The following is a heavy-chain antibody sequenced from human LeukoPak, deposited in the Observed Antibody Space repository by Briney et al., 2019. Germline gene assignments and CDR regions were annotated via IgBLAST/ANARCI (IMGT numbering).Heavy chain of an antibody. CDR2: INHSGST. D-gene: IGHD5-12*01. CDR1: GGSFSVYY. J-gene: IGHJ4*02. CDR3: ASSLHSGHGIFDY. V-gene: IGHV4-34*01. Sequence: SETLSLTCAVYGGSFSVYYWSWIRQPPGKGLEWIGEINHSGSTNYNPSLKSRVTISVDTSKNQFSLKLSSVTAADTAVYYCASSLHSGHGIFDYWGQGTLVTVSS.